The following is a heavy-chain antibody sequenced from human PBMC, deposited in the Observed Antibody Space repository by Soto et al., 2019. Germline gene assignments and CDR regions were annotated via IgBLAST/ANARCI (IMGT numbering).Heavy chain of an antibody. V-gene: IGHV3-20*04. J-gene: IGHJ3*02. D-gene: IGHD3-22*01. Sequence: EVQLVESGGGVVRPAGSLRLSCAPSGFTFDDYGMSWIRQAPGKGLEGVSGLNWNGGSLDDAVSVKGRFTISRDNAKSFLYLQMKSLRAEDTALYYCARPSCLYYYDSSGHGGAFDIWGQGTMVTVSS. CDR1: GFTFDDYG. CDR2: LNWNGGSL. CDR3: ARPSCLYYYDSSGHGGAFDI.